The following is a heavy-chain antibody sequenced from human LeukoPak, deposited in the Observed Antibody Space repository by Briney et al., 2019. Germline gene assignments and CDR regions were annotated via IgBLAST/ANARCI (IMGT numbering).Heavy chain of an antibody. D-gene: IGHD3-10*01. CDR3: ARDAGYDYGWPGS. CDR1: GFTFSSYA. CDR2: ISKDGSDT. Sequence: GGSLRLSCAASGFTFSSYAMFWVRQAPGKGLEWVTIISKDGSDTFYADSVKGRFTISRDNAKNSLYLQMNSLRDEDTAVYYCARDAGYDYGWPGSWGQGTLVTVSS. J-gene: IGHJ5*02. V-gene: IGHV3-30-3*01.